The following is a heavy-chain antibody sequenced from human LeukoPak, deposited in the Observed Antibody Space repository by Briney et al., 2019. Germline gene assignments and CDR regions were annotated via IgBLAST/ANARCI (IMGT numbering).Heavy chain of an antibody. V-gene: IGHV3-23*01. Sequence: TGGSLILSCAASGFTFSSYAMSWVRQAPGKGLMCVSAISSSGDSTYYADSVKGRFTISRDNSKNTLYLQMNSLRAEDTAVYYCARGRDGYNLVDAFDIWGQGILVIVSS. CDR2: ISSSGDST. CDR3: ARGRDGYNLVDAFDI. CDR1: GFTFSSYA. J-gene: IGHJ3*02. D-gene: IGHD5-24*01.